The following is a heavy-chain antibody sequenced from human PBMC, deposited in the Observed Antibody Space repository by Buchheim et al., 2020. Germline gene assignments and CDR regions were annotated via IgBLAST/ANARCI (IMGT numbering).Heavy chain of an antibody. V-gene: IGHV3-30*18. J-gene: IGHJ4*02. D-gene: IGHD4-17*01. Sequence: QVQLVESGGGVVQPGRSLRLSCAASGFIFSNFGMHWVRRAPGKGLEWVAVISYDGSVGYYAASVKGRFTISRDNSKNTMWLQMNSLRPEDTAVYYCTKEPLVNTGHYYPHWGQGTL. CDR1: GFIFSNFG. CDR2: ISYDGSVG. CDR3: TKEPLVNTGHYYPH.